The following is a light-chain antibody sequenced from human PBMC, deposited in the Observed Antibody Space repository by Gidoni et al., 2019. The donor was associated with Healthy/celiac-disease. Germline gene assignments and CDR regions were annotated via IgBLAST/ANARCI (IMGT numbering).Light chain of an antibody. CDR2: DAS. V-gene: IGKV1-33*01. Sequence: DIPITPSPSSLSASVGDRVTLPCQASQDISNYLNWYQQKPGKAPKLLIYDASNLETGVPSRFSGSGSGTDFTFTISSLQPEDIATYYCQQYDNLPGTFGQGTKLEIK. CDR3: QQYDNLPGT. J-gene: IGKJ2*01. CDR1: QDISNY.